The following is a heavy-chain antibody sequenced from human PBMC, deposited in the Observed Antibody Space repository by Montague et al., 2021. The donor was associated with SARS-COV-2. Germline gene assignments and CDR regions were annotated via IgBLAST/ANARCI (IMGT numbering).Heavy chain of an antibody. Sequence: ESLSLTCAVYGGSFSGYYWAWIRQSPGKGLEWIAEINHSGTTNYNFNPSLRSRVTISVDTSKSQFSLRLSSVTAADTGVYYCARWDPQTLTLIGLRGKSASDYWGQGTLVTVSS. V-gene: IGHV4-34*01. CDR3: ARWDPQTLTLIGLRGKSASDY. J-gene: IGHJ4*02. D-gene: IGHD4-23*01. CDR1: GGSFSGYY. CDR2: INHSGTT.